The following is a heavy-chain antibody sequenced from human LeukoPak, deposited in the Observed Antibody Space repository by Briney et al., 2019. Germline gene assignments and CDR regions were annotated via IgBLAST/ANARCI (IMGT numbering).Heavy chain of an antibody. CDR1: GFTFSNYA. D-gene: IGHD2-15*01. Sequence: PGGSLRLSCTASGFTFSNYAMSWVRQAPGKGLEWVSTISGSDGSTYYADSVKGRSTISRDNSKNTLYLQMNSLRVEDTAIYYCAKGRGYCTGGSCYSDYWGQGTLVTVSS. V-gene: IGHV3-23*01. CDR2: ISGSDGST. CDR3: AKGRGYCTGGSCYSDY. J-gene: IGHJ4*02.